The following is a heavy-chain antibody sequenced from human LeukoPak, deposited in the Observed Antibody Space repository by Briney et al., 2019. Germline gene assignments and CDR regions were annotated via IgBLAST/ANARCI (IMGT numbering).Heavy chain of an antibody. Sequence: SVKVSCKASGGTFSSYAISWVRQAPGQGLEWMGGIIPIFGTANYAQKFQGRVTTTTDESTSTAYMELSSLRSEDTAVYYCARTGGYCSSTSCYIPFDYWGQGTLVTVSS. J-gene: IGHJ4*02. V-gene: IGHV1-69*05. CDR3: ARTGGYCSSTSCYIPFDY. D-gene: IGHD2-2*02. CDR2: IIPIFGTA. CDR1: GGTFSSYA.